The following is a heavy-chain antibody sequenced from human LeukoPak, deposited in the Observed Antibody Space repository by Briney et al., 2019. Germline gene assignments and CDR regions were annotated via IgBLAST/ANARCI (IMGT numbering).Heavy chain of an antibody. CDR3: AREKAMVRGVFDY. V-gene: IGHV4-59*01. CDR1: GGSTSSYY. D-gene: IGHD3-10*01. Sequence: SETLSLTCTVSGGSTSSYYWSWIRQPPGKGLEWIGYIYYSGSTNYNPSLKSRVTISVDTSKNQFSLKLSSVTAADTAVYYCAREKAMVRGVFDYWGQGTLVTVSS. CDR2: IYYSGST. J-gene: IGHJ4*02.